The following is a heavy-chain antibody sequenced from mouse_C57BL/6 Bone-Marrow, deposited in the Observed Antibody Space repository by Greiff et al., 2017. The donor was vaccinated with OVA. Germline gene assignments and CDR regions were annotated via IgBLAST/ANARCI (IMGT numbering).Heavy chain of an antibody. CDR1: GFSLTSYG. CDR3: AKQGGNYPGYFDY. CDR2: IWRGGST. D-gene: IGHD2-1*01. J-gene: IGHJ2*01. Sequence: QVQLKESGPGLVQPSQSLSITCTVSGFSLTSYGVHWVRQSPGKGLEWLGVIWRGGSTDYNAAFMSRLSITKDNSKSQVFFKTNSLQADDTAIYYCAKQGGNYPGYFDYWGQGTTLTVSS. V-gene: IGHV2-5*01.